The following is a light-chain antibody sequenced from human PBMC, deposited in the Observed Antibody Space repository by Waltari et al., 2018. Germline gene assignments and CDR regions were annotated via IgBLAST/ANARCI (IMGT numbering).Light chain of an antibody. Sequence: DIQMTQSPSTLSASVGDRVTITCRASQSITTWLACYEQKPGKAPKLLIYRAYNLESGVPSRFSGSGSGTEFTLSISILQPDDFATYYCQQYDDYWTFGQGTKVEIK. J-gene: IGKJ1*01. V-gene: IGKV1-5*03. CDR1: QSITTW. CDR2: RAY. CDR3: QQYDDYWT.